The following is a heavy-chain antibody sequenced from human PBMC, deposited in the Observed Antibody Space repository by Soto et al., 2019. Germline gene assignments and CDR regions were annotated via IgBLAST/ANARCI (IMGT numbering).Heavy chain of an antibody. CDR2: INPNSGGT. V-gene: IGHV1-2*04. CDR3: ARDSEGYGENDYYYYYGMDV. D-gene: IGHD4-17*01. Sequence: ASVKVSCKASGYTFTGYYMHWVRQAPGQGLEWMGWINPNSGGTNYAQKFQGWVTMTRDTSISTAYMELSRLRSDDTAVYYCARDSEGYGENDYYYYYGMDVWGQGTTVT. J-gene: IGHJ6*02. CDR1: GYTFTGYY.